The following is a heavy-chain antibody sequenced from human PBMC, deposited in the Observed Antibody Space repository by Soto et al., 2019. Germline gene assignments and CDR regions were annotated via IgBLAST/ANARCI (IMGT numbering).Heavy chain of an antibody. V-gene: IGHV5-51*01. CDR3: ARSVLGGSYGMDV. CDR1: GYSSTSYW. Sequence: PGESLKISCKGSGYSSTSYWIGWVRQMPGKGLEWMGIVYPGDSDTRYSPSFQGQVTISADKSISTAYLQWSSLKASDTAMYYCARSVLGGSYGMDVWGQGTTVTVSS. J-gene: IGHJ6*02. D-gene: IGHD5-12*01. CDR2: VYPGDSDT.